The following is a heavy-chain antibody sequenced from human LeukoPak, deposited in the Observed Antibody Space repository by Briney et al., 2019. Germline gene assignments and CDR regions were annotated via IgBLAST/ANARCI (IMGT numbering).Heavy chain of an antibody. D-gene: IGHD5-18*01. CDR1: GFTFSTYN. CDR3: ARRGYTYGYDY. J-gene: IGHJ4*02. CDR2: ITRSSGNM. V-gene: IGHV3-21*01. Sequence: GGSLRLSCAASGFTFSTYNMNWVRQAPGKGLEWVSSITRSSGNMYYADSVKGRFTISRDNAKNSLYLQMNSLRAEDTAVYYCARRGYTYGYDYWGQGTLFTVSS.